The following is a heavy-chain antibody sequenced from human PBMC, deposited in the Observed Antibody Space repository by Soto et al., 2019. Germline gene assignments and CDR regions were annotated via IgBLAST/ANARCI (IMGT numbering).Heavy chain of an antibody. CDR2: IYSGGST. CDR1: GFTVSSYY. V-gene: IGHV3-66*04. Sequence: GGFLRLSCAASGFTVSSYYMTWVRQAPGKGLEWDSVIYSGGSTYYADSVKGRFTISRDNSKNTLYIQMNSLRAEDTAVYYCATQRPIYDSSGYYHYWGQGTLVTVSS. D-gene: IGHD3-22*01. J-gene: IGHJ4*02. CDR3: ATQRPIYDSSGYYHY.